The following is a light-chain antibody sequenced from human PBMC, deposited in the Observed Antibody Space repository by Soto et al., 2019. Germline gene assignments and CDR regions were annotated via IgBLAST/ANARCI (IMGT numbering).Light chain of an antibody. J-gene: IGKJ2*01. CDR2: LGS. CDR3: MQGLQTPYP. Sequence: DIVMTQSPLSLPVTPGEPASISCRSSHSLLHTNGYNYLDWFLQKPGQSTQLLIYLGSNRASGVPDRFSGSGSGTDFTLKISRVEAEDIRLYYCMQGLQTPYPFGQATKLQIK. V-gene: IGKV2-28*01. CDR1: HSLLHTNGYNY.